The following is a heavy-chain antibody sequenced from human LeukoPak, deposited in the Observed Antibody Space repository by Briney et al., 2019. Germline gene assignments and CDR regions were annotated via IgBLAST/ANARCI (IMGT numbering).Heavy chain of an antibody. J-gene: IGHJ6*03. CDR2: ISGYNAST. CDR3: ARSATIWFGELMYMDV. Sequence: VASVKVSCKASGYTFSSYGINWVRQAPGQGLEWMGWISGYNASTNLAQEVQGRVTMTTDTSTSTASMELRSLTSDDTAVYYCARSATIWFGELMYMDVWGKGTTVTISS. D-gene: IGHD3-10*01. V-gene: IGHV1-18*01. CDR1: GYTFSSYG.